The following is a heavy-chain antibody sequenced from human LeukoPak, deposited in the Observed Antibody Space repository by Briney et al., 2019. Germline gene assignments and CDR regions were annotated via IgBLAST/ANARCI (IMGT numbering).Heavy chain of an antibody. J-gene: IGHJ5*02. V-gene: IGHV5-51*01. CDR3: ARLGTARPQRNWFDP. Sequence: GESLKISRKGSGYSFTSYWIGWVRQMPGKGLEWMGIIYPGDSDTRYSPSFQGQVTISADKSISTAYLQWSSLKASDTAMYYCARLGTARPQRNWFDPWGQGTLVTVSS. D-gene: IGHD5-18*01. CDR1: GYSFTSYW. CDR2: IYPGDSDT.